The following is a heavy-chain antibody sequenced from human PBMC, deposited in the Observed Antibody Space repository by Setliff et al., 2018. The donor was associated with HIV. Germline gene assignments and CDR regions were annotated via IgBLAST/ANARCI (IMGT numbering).Heavy chain of an antibody. CDR1: GGSVSSGGYY. V-gene: IGHV4-31*03. CDR2: IYYSGST. D-gene: IGHD1-26*01. Sequence: SETLSLTCTVSGGSVSSGGYYWNWIRQRPGKGLEWIGHIYYSGSTSYNPSLKSRVTISIDTSKNQFSLRLSSVTAADTAVYYCARQGEVGAPFDYWGQGTLVTVSS. J-gene: IGHJ4*02. CDR3: ARQGEVGAPFDY.